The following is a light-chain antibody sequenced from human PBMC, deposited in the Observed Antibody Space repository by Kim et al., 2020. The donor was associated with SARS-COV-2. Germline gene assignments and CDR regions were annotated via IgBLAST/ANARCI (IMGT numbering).Light chain of an antibody. CDR3: QSYDSSTVI. CDR2: ENN. J-gene: IGLJ2*01. Sequence: GETVTTSCTRSSGSMASNYVQWYQQRPGSAPTTVISENNQRPSGVPDRFSGSIDSSSNFASLTISGLKTEDEADYYCQSYDSSTVIFGGGTQLTVL. CDR1: SGSMASNY. V-gene: IGLV6-57*03.